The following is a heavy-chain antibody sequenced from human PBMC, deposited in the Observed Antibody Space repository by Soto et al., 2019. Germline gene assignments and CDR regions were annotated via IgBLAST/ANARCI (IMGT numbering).Heavy chain of an antibody. Sequence: EVQLVESGGGLVQPGGSLRLSCAASGFGVSSSYMGWIRQAPGKGLEWVSYIYTGVTTYYAESVRGRFTTSTDSSRDTLNHQMISHRDDNTAMYYCARHVGSYWYFDLWGRGTLFNVSS. V-gene: IGHV3-66*04. D-gene: IGHD1-26*01. CDR3: ARHVGSYWYFDL. J-gene: IGHJ2*01. CDR1: GFGVSSSY. CDR2: IYTGVTT.